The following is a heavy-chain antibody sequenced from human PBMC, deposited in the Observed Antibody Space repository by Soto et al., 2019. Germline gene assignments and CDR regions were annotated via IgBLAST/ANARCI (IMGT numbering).Heavy chain of an antibody. CDR2: INPYNANR. D-gene: IGHD3-16*01. J-gene: IGHJ3*02. CDR3: ARDRVAGIWGDAFDI. CDR1: GYTFTNHG. Sequence: PSVKVSCKTSGYTFTNHGINWVRQARGQGLEWRGCINPYNANRNYGQKLQGRVTMTTDTSTSTAYMELRSLTSEDTAVYYCARDRVAGIWGDAFDIWGQGTMVTVS. V-gene: IGHV1-18*04.